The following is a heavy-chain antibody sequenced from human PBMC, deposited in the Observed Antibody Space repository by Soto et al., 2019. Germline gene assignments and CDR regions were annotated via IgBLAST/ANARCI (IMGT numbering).Heavy chain of an antibody. CDR3: AKIADRYSTDYYYYYGMDV. Sequence: PGGSLRLSCAASGFTFSSYVMHWVRQSPGKGLEWVAVISYDGSNKYYADSVKGRFTISRDNSKNTLYLQMNSLRAEDTAVYYCAKIADRYSTDYYYYYGMDVWGQGTTVTVSS. D-gene: IGHD6-13*01. CDR2: ISYDGSNK. V-gene: IGHV3-30*18. J-gene: IGHJ6*02. CDR1: GFTFSSYV.